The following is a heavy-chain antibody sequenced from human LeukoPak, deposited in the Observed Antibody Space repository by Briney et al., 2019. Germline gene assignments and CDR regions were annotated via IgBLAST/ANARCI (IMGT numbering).Heavy chain of an antibody. CDR2: ISYDGSNK. D-gene: IGHD1-26*01. CDR1: GFTFSSYG. J-gene: IGHJ4*02. Sequence: GRSLRLSCAASGFTFSSYGMHWVRQAPGKGLEWVAVISYDGSNKYYADSVKGRFTISRGNSKNTLYLQMNSLRAEDTAVYYCAKDSGSYPDLDYWGQGTLVTVSS. CDR3: AKDSGSYPDLDY. V-gene: IGHV3-30*18.